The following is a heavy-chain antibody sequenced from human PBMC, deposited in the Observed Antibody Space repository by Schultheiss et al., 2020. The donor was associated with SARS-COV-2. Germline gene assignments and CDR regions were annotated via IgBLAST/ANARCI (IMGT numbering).Heavy chain of an antibody. V-gene: IGHV3-53*04. CDR2: IYSGGST. D-gene: IGHD5-18*01. J-gene: IGHJ3*02. Sequence: GGSLRLSCAASGFTVSSNYMSWVRQAPGKGLEWVSVIYSGGSTYYADSVKGRFTISRHNSKNTLYLQMNSLRAEDTAVYYCASHRSGYSYGPDAFDIWGQGTMVTVAS. CDR3: ASHRSGYSYGPDAFDI. CDR1: GFTVSSNY.